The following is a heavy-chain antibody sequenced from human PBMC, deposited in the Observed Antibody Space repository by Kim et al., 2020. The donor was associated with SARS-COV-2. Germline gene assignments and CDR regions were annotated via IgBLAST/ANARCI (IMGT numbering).Heavy chain of an antibody. D-gene: IGHD2-2*01. CDR2: IYYSGST. J-gene: IGHJ6*02. V-gene: IGHV4-59*01. CDR3: ARIVVPAAMPAATRYYYYYGMDV. CDR1: GGSISSYY. Sequence: SETLSLTCTVSGGSISSYYWSWIRQPPGKGLEWIGYIYYSGSTNYNPSLKSRVTISVDTSKNQFLLKLSSVTAADTAVYYCARIVVPAAMPAATRYYYYYGMDVWGQGTTVTVSS.